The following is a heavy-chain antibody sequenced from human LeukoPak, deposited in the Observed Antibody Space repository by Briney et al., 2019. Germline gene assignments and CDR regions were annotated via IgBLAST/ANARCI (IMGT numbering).Heavy chain of an antibody. V-gene: IGHV4-34*01. CDR2: INHSGST. CDR3: ARGGGSSTSCLDY. Sequence: PSETLSLTCAVYGGSFSGYYWSWIRQPPGKGLEWIGEINHSGSTNYNPSLKSRVTISVDTSKNQFSLKLSSVTAADTAVYYCARGGGSSTSCLDYWGQGTLVTVSS. D-gene: IGHD2-2*01. J-gene: IGHJ4*02. CDR1: GGSFSGYY.